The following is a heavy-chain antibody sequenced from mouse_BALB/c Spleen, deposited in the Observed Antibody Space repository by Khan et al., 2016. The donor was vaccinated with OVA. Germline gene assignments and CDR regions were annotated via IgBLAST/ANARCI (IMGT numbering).Heavy chain of an antibody. V-gene: IGHV3-2*02. D-gene: IGHD1-1*01. CDR3: ARVYGGDFDY. CDR2: ISYSGNT. J-gene: IGHJ2*01. Sequence: QLEESGPGLVKPSQSLSLTCTVTGYSITTDYAWNWIRQFPGNKLEWMGYISYSGNTKSNPSLKSRISITRDTSKNQFFLQLKSVTTEDTARDYCARVYGGDFDYWGQGTTLTVSS. CDR1: GYSITTDYA.